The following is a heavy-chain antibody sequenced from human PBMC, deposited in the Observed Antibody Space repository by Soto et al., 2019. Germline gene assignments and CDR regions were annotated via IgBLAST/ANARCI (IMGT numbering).Heavy chain of an antibody. CDR1: GFTFTSSA. D-gene: IGHD5-18*01. CDR3: AAGIQPYYFDY. CDR2: IGVGSGNT. V-gene: IGHV1-58*01. J-gene: IGHJ4*02. Sequence: QMQLVQSGPEVKKPGTSVKVSCKASGFTFTSSAVQWVRQARGQRLAWIGWIGVGSGNTNYAQKFQERVTITRDMSTSTAYMELSSLRSEDTAVYYCAAGIQPYYFDYWGQGTLVTVSS.